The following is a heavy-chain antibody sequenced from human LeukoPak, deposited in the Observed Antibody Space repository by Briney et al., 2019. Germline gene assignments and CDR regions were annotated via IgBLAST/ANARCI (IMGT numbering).Heavy chain of an antibody. V-gene: IGHV4-30-4*01. CDR1: GGSISSGDYY. CDR3: ARGNIVLRFLEWSTYGMDV. Sequence: KASETLSLTCTVSGGSISSGDYYWSWIRQPPGKGLEWIVYIYYSGSTYYNPSLKSRVTISVDTSKNQFSLKLSSVTAADTAVFYCARGNIVLRFLEWSTYGMDVWGQGTTVTVSS. J-gene: IGHJ6*02. CDR2: IYYSGST. D-gene: IGHD3-3*01.